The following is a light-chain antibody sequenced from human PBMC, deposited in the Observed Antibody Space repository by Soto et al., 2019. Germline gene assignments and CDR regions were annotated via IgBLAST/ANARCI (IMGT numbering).Light chain of an antibody. CDR2: EVS. V-gene: IGLV2-8*01. CDR1: SSDVGGYNY. Sequence: QSVLTQPPSASGSPGQSVTISRTGASSDVGGYNYVSWYQQHPGKAPNLMIYEVSKRPSGVPDRFSGSKSGNTASLTVSGLQAEDEADYYCSSYAGSKAVFGTGTKVTVL. CDR3: SSYAGSKAV. J-gene: IGLJ1*01.